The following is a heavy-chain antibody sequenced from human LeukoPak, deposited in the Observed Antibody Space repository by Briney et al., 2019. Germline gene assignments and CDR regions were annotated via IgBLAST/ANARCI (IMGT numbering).Heavy chain of an antibody. Sequence: GGSLRLSCAASGFTFSSYAMHWVRQAPGKGLEWVAVISYDGSNKYYADSVKGRFTISRDNSKNTLYLQMNSLRAEDTAVYYCARENSYGSPHFYYFDYWGQGTLVTVSS. D-gene: IGHD5-18*01. CDR2: ISYDGSNK. CDR3: ARENSYGSPHFYYFDY. V-gene: IGHV3-30-3*01. J-gene: IGHJ4*02. CDR1: GFTFSSYA.